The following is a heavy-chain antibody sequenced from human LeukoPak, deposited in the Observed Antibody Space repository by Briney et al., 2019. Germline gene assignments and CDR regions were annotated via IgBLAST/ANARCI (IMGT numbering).Heavy chain of an antibody. Sequence: ASVNVSCKASGYTFTGYYIHRGRQAPGQGREWMGWINPNSGGTNYAQKFQGRVTMTRDTSISTAYMELSRLRSDDTAVYYCARERLWVVWDYYYYGMDVWGQGTTVTVSS. CDR3: ARERLWVVWDYYYYGMDV. CDR2: INPNSGGT. CDR1: GYTFTGYY. D-gene: IGHD2-21*01. J-gene: IGHJ6*02. V-gene: IGHV1-2*02.